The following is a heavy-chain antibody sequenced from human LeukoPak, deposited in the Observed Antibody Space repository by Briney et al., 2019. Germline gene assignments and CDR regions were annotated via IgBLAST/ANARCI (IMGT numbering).Heavy chain of an antibody. CDR3: ARDNPRYCRSGSCYAPFDY. V-gene: IGHV3-21*01. J-gene: IGHJ4*02. CDR2: ISRSSSYI. CDR1: GFTFSSYS. Sequence: GGSLRLSCAASGFTFSSYSMNWVRQAPGKGLEWVSSISRSSSYIYYADSVKGRFTISRDNAKNSLYLQMNSLRAEDTAVYYCARDNPRYCRSGSCYAPFDYWGQGTLVTVSS. D-gene: IGHD2-15*01.